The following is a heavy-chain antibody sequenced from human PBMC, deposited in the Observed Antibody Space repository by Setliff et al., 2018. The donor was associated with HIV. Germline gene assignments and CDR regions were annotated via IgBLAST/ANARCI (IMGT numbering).Heavy chain of an antibody. D-gene: IGHD1-1*01. CDR1: GYTFIDYA. J-gene: IGHJ4*02. CDR3: ARGRPMPRNDAFGY. Sequence: ASVKVSCKASGYTFIDYAMNWVRQAPGQGLEWMGWINTNTGNPTYAQGFTGRFVFSLDTSVSTAYLQISSLKAEDTAVYYCARGRPMPRNDAFGYWGQGTLVTVSS. CDR2: INTNTGNP. V-gene: IGHV7-4-1*02.